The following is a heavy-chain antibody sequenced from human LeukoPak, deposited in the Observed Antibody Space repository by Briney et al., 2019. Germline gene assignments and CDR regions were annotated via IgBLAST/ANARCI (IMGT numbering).Heavy chain of an antibody. CDR3: TRGYVGIDY. Sequence: PGRSLRLSCAASGFNFNSYGMHWVRQAPGKGLEWVAVISHDGIKKYYADSVKGRFTISRDNAKNTLYLQMNSLRAEDTALYYCTRGYVGIDYWGQGTLVTVSS. D-gene: IGHD5-12*01. J-gene: IGHJ4*02. CDR2: ISHDGIKK. CDR1: GFNFNSYG. V-gene: IGHV3-30*03.